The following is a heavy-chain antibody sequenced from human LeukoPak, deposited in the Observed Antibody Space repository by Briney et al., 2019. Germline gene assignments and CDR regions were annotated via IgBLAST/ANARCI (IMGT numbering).Heavy chain of an antibody. V-gene: IGHV3-23*01. J-gene: IGHJ4*02. CDR3: AKLPEGEWHFDY. CDR1: GFMFSKYA. CDR2: IDHRGDIT. Sequence: GGSLRLSCAASGFMFSKYAISWVRQAPGKGLEWVSVIDHRGDITYYADSVKGRFTISRDPSKNTVHLQMNSLRVEDTAVYYCAKLPEGEWHFDYWGQGTLVTVSS. D-gene: IGHD3-16*01.